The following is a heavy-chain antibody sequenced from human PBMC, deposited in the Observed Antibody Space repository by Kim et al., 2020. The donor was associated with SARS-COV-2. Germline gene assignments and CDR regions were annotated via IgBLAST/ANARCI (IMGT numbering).Heavy chain of an antibody. CDR3: ARDGAHDCGRFDP. D-gene: IGHD2-21*02. V-gene: IGHV4-4*07. J-gene: IGHJ5*02. Sequence: HPSLKSLVTLSVDTSKSQFSLKLSAVTAADAAVYYCARDGAHDCGRFDPWGQGTLVTVSS.